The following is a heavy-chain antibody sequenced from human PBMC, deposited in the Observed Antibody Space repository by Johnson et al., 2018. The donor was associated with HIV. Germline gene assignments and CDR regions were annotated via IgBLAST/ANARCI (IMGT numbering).Heavy chain of an antibody. Sequence: VQLVESGGGLVQPGGSLRLSCAASGFTFSSYGMSWVRQAPGKGLEWVSGVTGTGGDTYYAESVKGRFTISRDNSKNTLYLQMNSLRAEDTAVYFCARDRRAGVKGAFEIWGQGTMVTVSS. CDR1: GFTFSSYG. V-gene: IGHV3-23*04. D-gene: IGHD2-21*01. CDR3: ARDRRAGVKGAFEI. J-gene: IGHJ3*02. CDR2: VTGTGGDT.